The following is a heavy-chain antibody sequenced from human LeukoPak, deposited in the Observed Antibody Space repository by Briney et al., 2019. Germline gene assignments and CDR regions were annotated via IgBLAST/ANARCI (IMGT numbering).Heavy chain of an antibody. Sequence: SETPSLTCTVSGGSISSYYWSWIRQPAGKGLEWIGRIYTSGSTNYNPSLKSRVTMSVDTSKNQFSLKLSSVTAADTAVYYCAREIVRGHYYYGMDVWGQGTTVTVSS. V-gene: IGHV4-4*07. CDR1: GGSISSYY. J-gene: IGHJ6*02. CDR2: IYTSGST. CDR3: AREIVRGHYYYGMDV. D-gene: IGHD2-21*01.